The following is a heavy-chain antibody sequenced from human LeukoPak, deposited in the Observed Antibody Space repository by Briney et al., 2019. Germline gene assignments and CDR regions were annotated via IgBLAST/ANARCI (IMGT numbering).Heavy chain of an antibody. CDR2: IYYSGST. V-gene: IGHV4-61*05. CDR1: GGSISSSSYY. Sequence: SETLSLTCTVSGGSISSSSYYWSWIRQPPGKGLEWIGYIYYSGSTNYNPSLKSRVTISVDTSKNQFSLKLSSVTAADTAVYYCARYSSWYGWFDPWGQGTLVTVSS. D-gene: IGHD6-13*01. J-gene: IGHJ5*02. CDR3: ARYSSWYGWFDP.